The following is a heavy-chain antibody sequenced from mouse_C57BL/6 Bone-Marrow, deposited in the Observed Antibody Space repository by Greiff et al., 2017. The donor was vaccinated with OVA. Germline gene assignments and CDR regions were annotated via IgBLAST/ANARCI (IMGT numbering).Heavy chain of an antibody. Sequence: QVQLQQSGAELARPGASVKLSCKASGYTFTSYGISWVKQRTGQGLEWIGEIYPRSGNTYYNEKFKGKATLTADKSSSTEYMELRRLTSEDSAVYFCARDGYYSGYAMDYGGQGTSVTVSS. V-gene: IGHV1-81*01. CDR3: ARDGYYSGYAMDY. J-gene: IGHJ4*01. CDR2: IYPRSGNT. CDR1: GYTFTSYG. D-gene: IGHD2-3*01.